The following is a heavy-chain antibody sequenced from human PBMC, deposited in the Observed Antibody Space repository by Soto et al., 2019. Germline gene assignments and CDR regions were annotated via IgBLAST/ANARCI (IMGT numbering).Heavy chain of an antibody. CDR3: ARDDCSGGSCYLFDY. V-gene: IGHV1-69*02. CDR1: GGTFSSYT. Sequence: QVQLVQSGAEVKKPWSSVKVSCKASGGTFSSYTISWVRQAPGQGLEWMGRIIPSLGIANYAQKFQGRVTITADKSTSTAYMELSSLRSEDTAVYYCARDDCSGGSCYLFDYWGQGTLVTVSS. D-gene: IGHD2-15*01. J-gene: IGHJ4*02. CDR2: IIPSLGIA.